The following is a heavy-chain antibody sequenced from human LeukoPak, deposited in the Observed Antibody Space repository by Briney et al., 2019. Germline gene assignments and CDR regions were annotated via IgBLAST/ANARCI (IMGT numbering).Heavy chain of an antibody. J-gene: IGHJ4*02. Sequence: WGSLRLSCAASGFTFSSYWMHWVRQAPGKGLEWVSAISGSGGSAYYADSVKGRFTISRDNSKNTLYLQMNSLRAEDTAIYYCAKYSQLLSGYYFDFWGQGTLVTVSS. V-gene: IGHV3-23*01. D-gene: IGHD2-2*01. CDR3: AKYSQLLSGYYFDF. CDR2: ISGSGGSA. CDR1: GFTFSSYW.